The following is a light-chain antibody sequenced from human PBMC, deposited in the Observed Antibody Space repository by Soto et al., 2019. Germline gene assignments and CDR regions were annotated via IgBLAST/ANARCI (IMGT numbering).Light chain of an antibody. CDR3: QQYTTWPQT. V-gene: IGKV3-15*01. J-gene: IGKJ1*01. CDR2: GAS. Sequence: EIVMTQSPVTLSVSPGAGATLSCRDSQSVSSNLAWYQQKPGQAPRLLIFGASTRATGVPPRFSGSGSWTDFTLTISSLQSVDFGVYYCQQYTTWPQTFGQGTKVEI. CDR1: QSVSSN.